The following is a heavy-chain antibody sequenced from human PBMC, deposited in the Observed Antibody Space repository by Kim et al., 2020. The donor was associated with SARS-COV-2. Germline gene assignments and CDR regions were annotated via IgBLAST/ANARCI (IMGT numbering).Heavy chain of an antibody. CDR1: GFTFSSYA. D-gene: IGHD3-3*01. CDR2: ISGSGGST. CDR3: AKSINPRLLEWLFDY. J-gene: IGHJ4*01. V-gene: IGHV3-23*01. Sequence: GGSLRLSCAASGFTFSSYAMSWVRQAPGKGLEWVSGISGSGGSTYYADSVKGRFTISRDNSKNTLYLQMNSLRAEDTAVYYCAKSINPRLLEWLFDYWGRGTPVTVSS.